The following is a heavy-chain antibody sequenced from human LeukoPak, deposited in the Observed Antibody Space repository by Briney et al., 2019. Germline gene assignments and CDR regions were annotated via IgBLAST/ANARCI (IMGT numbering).Heavy chain of an antibody. D-gene: IGHD3-22*01. CDR1: GFDFRIYW. V-gene: IGHV3-74*01. J-gene: IGHJ4*02. Sequence: GGSLRLSCAASGFDFRIYWMHWVRQAPGKGLVWVSRINSDGSGTYADSVKGRFTTSRDNANNMLYLQMNSLRADDTAVYYCTRDAQTCHSSGCWKPSDFWGQGALVTVSS. CDR2: INSDGSGT. CDR3: TRDAQTCHSSGCWKPSDF.